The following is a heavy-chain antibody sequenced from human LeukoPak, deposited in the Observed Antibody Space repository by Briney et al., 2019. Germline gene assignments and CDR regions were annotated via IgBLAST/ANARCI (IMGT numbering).Heavy chain of an antibody. D-gene: IGHD3-10*01. J-gene: IGHJ5*02. V-gene: IGHV1-69*04. CDR2: IIPILGIA. Sequence: SVKVSCKASGGTFSSYAISWVRQAPGQGLEWMGRIIPILGIANYAQKFQGRVTITADKSTSTAYMELSSLRSEDTAVYYCARVMVRGEGWFDPWGQGTLVTVSS. CDR3: ARVMVRGEGWFDP. CDR1: GGTFSSYA.